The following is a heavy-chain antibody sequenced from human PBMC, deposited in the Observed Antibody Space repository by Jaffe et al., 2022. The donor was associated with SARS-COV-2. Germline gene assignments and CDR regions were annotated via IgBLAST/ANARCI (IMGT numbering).Heavy chain of an antibody. CDR2: INHSGST. J-gene: IGHJ5*02. D-gene: IGHD3-22*01. CDR1: GGSFSGYY. V-gene: IGHV4-34*01. CDR3: ASKPDYYDSSGQIP. Sequence: QVQLQQWGAGLLKPSETLSLTCAVYGGSFSGYYWSWIRQPPGKGLEWIGEINHSGSTNYNPSLKSRVTISVDTSKNQFSLKLSSVTAADTAVYYCASKPDYYDSSGQIPWGQGTLVTVSS.